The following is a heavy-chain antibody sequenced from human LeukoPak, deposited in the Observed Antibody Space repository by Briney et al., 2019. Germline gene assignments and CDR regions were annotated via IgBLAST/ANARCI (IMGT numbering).Heavy chain of an antibody. CDR2: IYYSGNT. CDR1: GVSISSSNSY. CDR3: ARELYDSSGDYGGFDY. Sequence: PSETLSLTCTVSGVSISSSNSYWGWIRQPPGKGLEWIGSIYYSGNTYYNASLKSRVTISVDTSKNQISLKLSSVTAADTAVYYCARELYDSSGDYGGFDYWGQGTLVAVSS. V-gene: IGHV4-39*07. J-gene: IGHJ4*02. D-gene: IGHD3-22*01.